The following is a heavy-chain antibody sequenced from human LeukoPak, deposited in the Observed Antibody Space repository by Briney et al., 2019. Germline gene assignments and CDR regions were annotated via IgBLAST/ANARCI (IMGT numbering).Heavy chain of an antibody. V-gene: IGHV3-48*03. CDR1: GFTFSSYE. Sequence: GGSLRLSCAASGFTFSSYEMNWVRQAPGKGLEWVSYISSSGNTIHYADSVKGRFTISRDNAENSLYLQMNSLRAEDTAVYYCARGIGAAAGPQAYYYMDVWGKGTTVTVSS. CDR2: ISSSGNTI. D-gene: IGHD6-13*01. J-gene: IGHJ6*03. CDR3: ARGIGAAAGPQAYYYMDV.